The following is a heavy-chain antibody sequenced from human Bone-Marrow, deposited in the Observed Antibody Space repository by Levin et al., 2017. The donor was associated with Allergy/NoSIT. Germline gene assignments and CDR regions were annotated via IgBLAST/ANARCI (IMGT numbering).Heavy chain of an antibody. J-gene: IGHJ4*02. V-gene: IGHV3-30*18. CDR1: GFTFSTYG. Sequence: PGGSLRLSCAASGFTFSTYGIHWVRQAPGKGLEWVAVISHDGSTKYYADSVKGRFSISRDNSKNTLDMEMSSLRPGDTAVSYCSKSFFQYSTTAGYDYWGKGNMVTVSS. D-gene: IGHD2-21*01. CDR3: SKSFFQYSTTAGYDY. CDR2: ISHDGSTK.